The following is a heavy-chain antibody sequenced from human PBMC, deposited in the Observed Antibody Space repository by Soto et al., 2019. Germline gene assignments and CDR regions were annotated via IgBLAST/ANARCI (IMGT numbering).Heavy chain of an antibody. V-gene: IGHV1-18*03. D-gene: IGHD5-18*01. Sequence: QAQLVQSGAEVKKPGASVNVSCKASGYDYVTYAITWVRQRPGQGLEWMGWISTLNGNTNYAQNFQGRVTMTTDTSTRIVHLELRSLRSDDMAVFYCARRVQVWLPDYYGMDVWGQVTTVTVSS. CDR3: ARRVQVWLPDYYGMDV. CDR2: ISTLNGNT. CDR1: GYDYVTYA. J-gene: IGHJ6*02.